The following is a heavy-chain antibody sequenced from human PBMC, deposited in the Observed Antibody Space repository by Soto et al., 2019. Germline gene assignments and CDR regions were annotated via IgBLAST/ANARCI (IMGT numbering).Heavy chain of an antibody. V-gene: IGHV4-59*01. D-gene: IGHD6-6*01. CDR1: GGSISSYY. J-gene: IGHJ2*01. CDR3: ARGYSSSSRRWYFDI. CDR2: IYYSGST. Sequence: SETLSLTCTVSGGSISSYYWSWIRQPPGKGLEWIGYIYYSGSTNYNPSLKSRVTISVDTSKNQFSLKLSSVTAADTAVYYCARGYSSSSRRWYFDIWGRGTLVTVSS.